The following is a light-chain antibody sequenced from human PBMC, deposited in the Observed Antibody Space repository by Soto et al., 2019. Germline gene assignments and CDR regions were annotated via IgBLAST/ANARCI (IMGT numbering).Light chain of an antibody. Sequence: TQSPATLYVSQGERATLSCRASQNIKTNLAWYQHKPGQAPRLLIYGAFTGATGVPARFSGSGSGTEFTLTISSLQSEDFATYYCLQYNSWPRTFGQGTKVDIK. J-gene: IGKJ1*01. CDR3: LQYNSWPRT. CDR1: QNIKTN. V-gene: IGKV3-15*01. CDR2: GAF.